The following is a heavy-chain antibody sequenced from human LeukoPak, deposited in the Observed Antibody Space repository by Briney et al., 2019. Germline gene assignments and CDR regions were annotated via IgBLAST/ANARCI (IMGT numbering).Heavy chain of an antibody. CDR3: AKGLRSIMVRGVIGTHF. Sequence: PGGSLRLSCAASGFTFSSYALNWVRQAPGKGLEWVSGISGSGDTTYYVDSVKGRFTISRDNSRNTLYLQMNGLRAEDTAVYYCAKGLRSIMVRGVIGTHFWGQGTLITVSS. CDR1: GFTFSSYA. CDR2: ISGSGDTT. D-gene: IGHD3-10*01. J-gene: IGHJ4*02. V-gene: IGHV3-23*01.